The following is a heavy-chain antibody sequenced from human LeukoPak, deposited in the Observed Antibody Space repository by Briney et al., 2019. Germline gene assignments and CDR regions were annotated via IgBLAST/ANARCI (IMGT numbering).Heavy chain of an antibody. CDR1: GFTFSNYA. Sequence: GGSLRLSCAASGFTFSNYAMTWVRQAPGKGLEWVSGISGSGDSTHYADSVKGRFTISRDNAKNSLYLQMNSLRAEDTAVYYCARDCGLLEWLLPIFDYWGQGTLVTVSS. V-gene: IGHV3-23*01. D-gene: IGHD3-3*01. CDR2: ISGSGDST. J-gene: IGHJ4*02. CDR3: ARDCGLLEWLLPIFDY.